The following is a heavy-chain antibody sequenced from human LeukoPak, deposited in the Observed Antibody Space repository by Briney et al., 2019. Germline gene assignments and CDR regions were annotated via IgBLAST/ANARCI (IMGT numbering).Heavy chain of an antibody. Sequence: GGSLRLSCAASGFTFSSYAMSWVRQAPGKGLEWVSAISGSGGSTYYADSVKGRFTISRDNSKNTLYLQMNSLRAEDTAVYYCARAHSSGYYYDYWGQGTLVTVSS. CDR2: ISGSGGST. J-gene: IGHJ4*02. CDR1: GFTFSSYA. V-gene: IGHV3-23*01. CDR3: ARAHSSGYYYDY. D-gene: IGHD3-22*01.